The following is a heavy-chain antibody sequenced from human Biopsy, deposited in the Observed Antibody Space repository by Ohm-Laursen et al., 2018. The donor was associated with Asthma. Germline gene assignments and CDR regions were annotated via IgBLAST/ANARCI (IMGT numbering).Heavy chain of an antibody. D-gene: IGHD3-3*01. Sequence: SYTLSLTCTVSFFSFTPTIHYFSFILHSPFNFLYFIFYISYLLKTSYNPSLKNRVTISRDTSKNQFSLRLTSLTAADTAVYFCARRITIFGVVQKDHGMDAWGQGTTVIVSS. CDR1: FFSFTPTIHY. CDR3: ARRITIFGVVQKDHGMDA. CDR2: ISYLLKT. J-gene: IGHJ6*02. V-gene: IGHV4-39*01.